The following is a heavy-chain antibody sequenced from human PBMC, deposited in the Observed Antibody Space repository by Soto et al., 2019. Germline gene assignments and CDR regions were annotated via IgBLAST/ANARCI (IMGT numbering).Heavy chain of an antibody. J-gene: IGHJ4*02. V-gene: IGHV4-30-2*01. Sequence: SETLSLTCAVSGGSISSGGYSWSWIRQPPGKGLEWIGYIYHSGSTYYNPSLKSRVTISVDRSKNQFPLKLSSVTAADTAVYYCARGRGYYDSSGFGYFDYWGQGTLVTVSS. D-gene: IGHD3-22*01. CDR3: ARGRGYYDSSGFGYFDY. CDR2: IYHSGST. CDR1: GGSISSGGYS.